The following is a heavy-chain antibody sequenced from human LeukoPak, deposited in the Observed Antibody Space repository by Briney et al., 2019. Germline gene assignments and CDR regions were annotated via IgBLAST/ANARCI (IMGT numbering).Heavy chain of an antibody. V-gene: IGHV3-74*01. CDR1: GFTFSSYG. D-gene: IGHD2-2*01. Sequence: GGSLRLSCAASGFTFSSYGMHWVRQAPGKGLVWVSQINGDGSSTNYADSVKGRFTISRDNAKNTLYLQMNSLRAEDTAVYYCTRTEYCSPTSCKYATFWGQGTMVTVSS. CDR3: TRTEYCSPTSCKYATF. CDR2: INGDGSST. J-gene: IGHJ3*01.